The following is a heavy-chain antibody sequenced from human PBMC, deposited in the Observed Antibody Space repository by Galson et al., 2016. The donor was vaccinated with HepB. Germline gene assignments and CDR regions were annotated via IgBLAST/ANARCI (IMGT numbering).Heavy chain of an antibody. CDR2: IYYSGNT. D-gene: IGHD1-1*01. V-gene: IGHV4-31*03. Sequence: TLSLTCTVSGGSTSSGGYYWSWIRQHPGKGLEWIGYIYYSGNTYYNPSLKSRVTISVDTSRNQFSLNMTSVNVADTAVYYCAREIQLLHFDSWGQGTLVTVSS. CDR1: GGSTSSGGYY. J-gene: IGHJ4*02. CDR3: AREIQLLHFDS.